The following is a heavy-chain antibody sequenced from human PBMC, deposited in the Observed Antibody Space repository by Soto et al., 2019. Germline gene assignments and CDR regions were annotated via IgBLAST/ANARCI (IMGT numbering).Heavy chain of an antibody. CDR2: ISYDGSNK. J-gene: IGHJ4*02. D-gene: IGHD6-13*01. CDR3: ARTSSSWHSGYYFDY. Sequence: QVQLVESGGGVVQPGRSLRLSCAASGFTFSSYAMHWVRQAPGKGLEWVAVISYDGSNKYYADSVKGRFTISRDNSKNPLYLQMNSLRAEDTAVYYCARTSSSWHSGYYFDYWGQGTLVTVSS. CDR1: GFTFSSYA. V-gene: IGHV3-30-3*01.